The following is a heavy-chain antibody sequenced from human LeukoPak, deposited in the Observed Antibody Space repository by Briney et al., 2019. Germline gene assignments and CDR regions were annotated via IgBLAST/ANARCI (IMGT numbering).Heavy chain of an antibody. V-gene: IGHV4-39*02. CDR1: GGSINDPNYY. CDR3: ARVKQSVNYYYCMDV. D-gene: IGHD6-19*01. Sequence: PSETLSLTCNVFGGSINDPNYYWGWIRQSPGRTLEWIGSLFYDGTTYYNPSLKSRVTISMDKSNNHFSLKLSSVTAADTAVYYCARVKQSVNYYYCMDVWGKGTTVTISS. CDR2: LFYDGTT. J-gene: IGHJ6*03.